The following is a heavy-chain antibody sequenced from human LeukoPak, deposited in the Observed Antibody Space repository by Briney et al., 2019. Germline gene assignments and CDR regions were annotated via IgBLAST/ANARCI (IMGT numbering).Heavy chain of an antibody. Sequence: PGGSLRLSCAASGFTFSSYGMHWVRQAPGKGLEWVAVIWYDGSNKYYADSVKGRFTISRDNSKNTLYLQMNSLRAEDTAVYYCAKSIDSSGYYSFFDYWGQGALVTVSS. D-gene: IGHD3-22*01. V-gene: IGHV3-30*02. CDR1: GFTFSSYG. J-gene: IGHJ4*02. CDR2: IWYDGSNK. CDR3: AKSIDSSGYYSFFDY.